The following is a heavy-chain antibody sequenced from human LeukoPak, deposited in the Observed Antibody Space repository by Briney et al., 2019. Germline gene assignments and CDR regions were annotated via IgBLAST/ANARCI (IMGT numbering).Heavy chain of an antibody. D-gene: IGHD3-10*01. V-gene: IGHV3-33*06. Sequence: PGGSLRLSCAASGFTFSSYGVHWVRQAPGKGLEWVAVIWYDGSNKYYADSVKGRFTISRDNSKNTLYLQMNSLRAEDTAVYYCAKAGATMVRGPPQKNNWFDPWGQGTLVTVSS. CDR3: AKAGATMVRGPPQKNNWFDP. J-gene: IGHJ5*02. CDR1: GFTFSSYG. CDR2: IWYDGSNK.